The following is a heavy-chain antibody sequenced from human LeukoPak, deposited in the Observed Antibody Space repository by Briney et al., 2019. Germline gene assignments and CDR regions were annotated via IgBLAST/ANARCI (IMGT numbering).Heavy chain of an antibody. D-gene: IGHD1-26*01. Sequence: GGSLRLSCAASGFLISNDVMSWVRQAPGKGLEWVSAIGADGHSTDYANSVKGRFTISRDNSKNTLYLQMNSLSAEDTALYYCARRVGGTPDYWGRGTLVTVSS. V-gene: IGHV3-23*01. CDR1: GFLISNDV. CDR3: ARRVGGTPDY. CDR2: IGADGHST. J-gene: IGHJ4*02.